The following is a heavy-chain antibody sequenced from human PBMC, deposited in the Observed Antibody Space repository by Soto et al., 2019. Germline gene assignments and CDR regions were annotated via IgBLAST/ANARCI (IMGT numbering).Heavy chain of an antibody. V-gene: IGHV3-20*01. CDR3: ARVRRQWLGWNAFDI. CDR2: INWNGGST. J-gene: IGHJ3*02. CDR1: GFTFDDYG. Sequence: GGSLRLSCAASGFTFDDYGMSWVRQAPGKGLGWVSGINWNGGSTGYADSVKGRFTISRDNAKNSLYLQMNSLRAEDTALYHCARVRRQWLGWNAFDIWGQGTMVTVSS. D-gene: IGHD6-19*01.